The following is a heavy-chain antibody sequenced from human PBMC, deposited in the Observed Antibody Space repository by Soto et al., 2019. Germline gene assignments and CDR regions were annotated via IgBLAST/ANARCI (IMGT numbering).Heavy chain of an antibody. CDR1: GFTFSSYA. J-gene: IGHJ4*02. CDR3: AKDRTSHFWSAYFDS. V-gene: IGHV3-30-3*01. Sequence: QVQLVESGGGVVQPGRSLRLSCAASGFTFSSYAMHWVRQAPGKGLEWVAVISYDGNDESYTDSVKGRFTISRDTSKNTLYLQMNSLRPEDTAAYYCAKDRTSHFWSAYFDSWGQGTLIAVSS. CDR2: ISYDGNDE. D-gene: IGHD3-3*02.